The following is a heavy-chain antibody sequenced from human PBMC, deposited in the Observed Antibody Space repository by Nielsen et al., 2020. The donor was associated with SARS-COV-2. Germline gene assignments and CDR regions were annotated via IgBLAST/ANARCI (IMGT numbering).Heavy chain of an antibody. D-gene: IGHD6-13*01. V-gene: IGHV3-9*01. CDR3: ARDGDSSRWGSMDV. Sequence: WIRQPPGKGLEWVSGLSWNSGSIGYADSVKGRFTISRDNAKNSLYLQMNSLRAEDTALYYCARDGDSSRWGSMDVWGQGTTVTVSS. CDR2: LSWNSGSI. J-gene: IGHJ6*02.